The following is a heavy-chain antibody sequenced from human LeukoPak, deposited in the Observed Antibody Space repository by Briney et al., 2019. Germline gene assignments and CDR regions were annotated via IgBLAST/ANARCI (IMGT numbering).Heavy chain of an antibody. CDR3: ARPQDHGGNVENFDI. V-gene: IGHV1-2*02. D-gene: IGHD4-23*01. J-gene: IGHJ3*02. CDR2: INPNSGGT. CDR1: GYTFSAYY. Sequence: ASVKVSCKASGYTFSAYYIHWVRQAPGQGLEWMGWINPNSGGTNYALKFRGRVTMTRDTSISTANMELTSLRSDDTAVYYYARPQDHGGNVENFDIWGQGTLVTVSS.